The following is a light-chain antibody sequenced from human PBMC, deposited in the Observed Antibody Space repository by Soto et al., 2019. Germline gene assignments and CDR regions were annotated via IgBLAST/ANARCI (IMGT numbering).Light chain of an antibody. CDR3: CSYAGSSSYV. V-gene: IGLV2-11*01. CDR2: TVT. Sequence: QSALTQPRSVSGSPGQSVTISCTGTSSVIGGYNYVSWYQQHPGKAPKLMIYTVTKRPSGVPDRFSGSKSDNTASLTISGLQADDEADYYCCSYAGSSSYVFGTGTQVTVL. J-gene: IGLJ1*01. CDR1: SSVIGGYNY.